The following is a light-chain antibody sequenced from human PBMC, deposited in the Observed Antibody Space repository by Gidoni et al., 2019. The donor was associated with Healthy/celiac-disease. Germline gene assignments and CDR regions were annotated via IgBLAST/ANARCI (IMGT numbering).Light chain of an antibody. Sequence: EIVLTQSPATLSLSPGERATLSCRASQSVSSYLAWYQQKPGQAPRLLIYDASNRATGIPARFSGSGSGTDFTLTISSLEPEDFAVYYCQQRSNWPPLVTFXGXTKVEIK. J-gene: IGKJ4*01. CDR1: QSVSSY. V-gene: IGKV3-11*01. CDR2: DAS. CDR3: QQRSNWPPLVT.